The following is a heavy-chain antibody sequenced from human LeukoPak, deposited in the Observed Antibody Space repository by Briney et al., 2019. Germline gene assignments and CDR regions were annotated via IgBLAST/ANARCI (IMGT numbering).Heavy chain of an antibody. V-gene: IGHV4-30-2*01. J-gene: IGHJ5*02. CDR3: ARALPPNYTRGLNWFDP. D-gene: IGHD2-2*02. CDR2: IYHSGST. Sequence: PSQTLSLTCTVSGGSISSGGYYWSWIRQPPGKGLEWIGYIYHSGSTYYNPSLKSRVTISVDRSKNQFSLKLSSVTAADTAVYYCARALPPNYTRGLNWFDPWGQGTLVTVSS. CDR1: GGSISSGGYY.